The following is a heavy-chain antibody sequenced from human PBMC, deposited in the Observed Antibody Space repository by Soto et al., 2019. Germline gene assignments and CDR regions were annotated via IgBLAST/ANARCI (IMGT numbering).Heavy chain of an antibody. CDR1: GLSLSNNG. CDR3: AKGGSGNYLTYYYYYGMDV. CDR2: ISYDGNNK. D-gene: IGHD3-22*01. J-gene: IGHJ6*02. Sequence: PGGSLRLSCAASGLSLSNNGMHWVRQAPGKGLEWVAVISYDGNNKYYADSVKGRFTISRDNSKNTVYLEMNNLRAEDTAMYYCAKGGSGNYLTYYYYYGMDVWGQGTTVTVSS. V-gene: IGHV3-30*18.